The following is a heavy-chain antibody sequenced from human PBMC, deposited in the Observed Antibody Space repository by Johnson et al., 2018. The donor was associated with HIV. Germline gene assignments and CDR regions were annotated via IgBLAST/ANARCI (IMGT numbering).Heavy chain of an antibody. Sequence: VQLVESGGGLIQPGGSLRLSCAASEFNVSSNYMNWVRQAPGRGLEWVSVVYSGDTTYYADSVKGRFTISSDNSKNTLYLQMNSLRAEDTAVYYCARAYSYGAFDVWGHGTLVTGSS. CDR3: ARAYSYGAFDV. J-gene: IGHJ3*01. CDR2: VYSGDTT. V-gene: IGHV3-66*01. CDR1: EFNVSSNY. D-gene: IGHD5-18*01.